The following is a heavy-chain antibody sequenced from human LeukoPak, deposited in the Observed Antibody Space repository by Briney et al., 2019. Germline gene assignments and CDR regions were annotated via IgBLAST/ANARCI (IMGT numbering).Heavy chain of an antibody. J-gene: IGHJ3*02. V-gene: IGHV4-34*01. Sequence: SETLSLTCAVYGGSFSGYYWSWIRQPPGKGLEWIGEINHSGSTNYNPSLKSRVTISVDTSKNQFSLKLSSVTAADTAVYYCAREEPPEAPSDEDIVVVPAANDAFDIWGQGTMVTVSS. CDR3: AREEPPEAPSDEDIVVVPAANDAFDI. CDR2: INHSGST. D-gene: IGHD2-2*01. CDR1: GGSFSGYY.